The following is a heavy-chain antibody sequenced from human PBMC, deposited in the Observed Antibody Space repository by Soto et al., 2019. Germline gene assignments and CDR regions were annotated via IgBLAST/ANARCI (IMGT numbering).Heavy chain of an antibody. Sequence: PGGSLRLSCAASGFTFDDYAMHWVRQAPGKGLEWVSGISWNSGSIGYADSVKGRFTISRDNAKNSLYLQMNSLRAEDTALYYCAKDSGAHFPHPLGYCSSTSCYPHNWFDPWGQGT. D-gene: IGHD2-2*01. CDR3: AKDSGAHFPHPLGYCSSTSCYPHNWFDP. J-gene: IGHJ5*02. CDR2: ISWNSGSI. CDR1: GFTFDDYA. V-gene: IGHV3-9*01.